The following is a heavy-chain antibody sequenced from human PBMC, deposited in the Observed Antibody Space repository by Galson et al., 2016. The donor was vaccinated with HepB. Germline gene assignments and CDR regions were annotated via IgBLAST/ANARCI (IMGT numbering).Heavy chain of an antibody. CDR2: INGGGGFT. CDR1: GFTFTSYA. Sequence: SLRLSCAASGFTFTSYAMSWARQAPGKGLEWVSAINGGGGFTYYADSVKGRFTISRDNSKNTVYLQMNSLRAEDTAVYYCAKYRDHSSGYYPLDYWGQGTLVTVSS. D-gene: IGHD3-22*01. CDR3: AKYRDHSSGYYPLDY. V-gene: IGHV3-23*01. J-gene: IGHJ4*02.